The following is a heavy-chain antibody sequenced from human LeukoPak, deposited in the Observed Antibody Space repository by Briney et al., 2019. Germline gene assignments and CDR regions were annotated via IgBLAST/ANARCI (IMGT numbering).Heavy chain of an antibody. CDR3: AKRGEVATISSGAHDAFDI. D-gene: IGHD5-12*01. V-gene: IGHV3-30*18. CDR2: ISYDGSNK. CDR1: GFTFSSYG. J-gene: IGHJ3*02. Sequence: PGGSLRLSCAASGFTFSSYGMHWVRQAPGKGLDWVAVISYDGSNKYYADSVKGRFTISRDNSKNTLYLQMNSLRAEDTAVYYCAKRGEVATISSGAHDAFDIWGQGTMVTVSS.